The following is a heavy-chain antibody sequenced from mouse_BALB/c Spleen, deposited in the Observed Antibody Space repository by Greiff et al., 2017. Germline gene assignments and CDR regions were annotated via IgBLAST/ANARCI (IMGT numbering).Heavy chain of an antibody. Sequence: EVKLMESGGDLVKPGGSLKLSCAASGFTFSSYGMSWVRQTPDKRLEWVATISSGGSYTYYPDSVKGRFTISRYNAKNTLYLQMSSLKSEDTAMYYCARGDYDGYYFDYWGQGTTLTVSS. D-gene: IGHD2-4*01. CDR3: ARGDYDGYYFDY. V-gene: IGHV5-6*01. CDR1: GFTFSSYG. J-gene: IGHJ2*01. CDR2: ISSGGSYT.